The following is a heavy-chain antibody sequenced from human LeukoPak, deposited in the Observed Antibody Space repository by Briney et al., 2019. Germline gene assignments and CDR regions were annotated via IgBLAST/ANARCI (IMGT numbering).Heavy chain of an antibody. CDR2: IYYSGST. CDR3: ARWGSYLGAFDI. V-gene: IGHV4-59*01. Sequence: PSETLSLTCTVSGGSISSYYWSWIRQPPGKGLEWIGYIYYSGSTNYNPSLKSRVTISVDTSKNQFSLKLSSVTAADTAVYYCARWGSYLGAFDIWGQGTKVTVSS. D-gene: IGHD1-26*01. CDR1: GGSISSYY. J-gene: IGHJ3*02.